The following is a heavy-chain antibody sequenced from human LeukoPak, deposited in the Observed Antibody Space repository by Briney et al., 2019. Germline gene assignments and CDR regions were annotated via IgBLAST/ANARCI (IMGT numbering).Heavy chain of an antibody. V-gene: IGHV1-2*02. CDR3: AVSRISDAFDI. CDR2: INLNSGGT. CDR1: GYTFTGYY. Sequence: ASVKVSCKASGYTFTGYYMHWVRQAPGQGLEWMGWINLNSGGTNYAQKFQGRVTMTRDTSISTAYMELSRLRSDDTAVYFCAVSRISDAFDIWGQGTTVTVSS. J-gene: IGHJ3*02.